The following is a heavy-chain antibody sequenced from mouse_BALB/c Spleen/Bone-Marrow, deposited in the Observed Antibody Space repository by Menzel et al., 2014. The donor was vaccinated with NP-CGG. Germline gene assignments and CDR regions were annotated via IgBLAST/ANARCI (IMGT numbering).Heavy chain of an antibody. Sequence: VQLQQSGSVLVRPGASVKLPCKASGYTFTSSWMHWTKQRPGQGLEWIGEIHPNSGNTNYNEKFKGKATLTVDTSSSTAYVDLSSLTSEDSAVYYCARGFTTPDYWGQGTTLTVSS. CDR2: IHPNSGNT. D-gene: IGHD1-1*01. CDR1: GYTFTSSW. J-gene: IGHJ2*01. CDR3: ARGFTTPDY. V-gene: IGHV1S130*01.